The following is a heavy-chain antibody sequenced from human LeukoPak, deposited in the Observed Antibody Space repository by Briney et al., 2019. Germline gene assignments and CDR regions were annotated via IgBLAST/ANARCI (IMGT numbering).Heavy chain of an antibody. Sequence: ASVKVSCKASGGTFSSYAISWVRQAPGQGLEWMGGIIPIFGTASYAQKFQGRVTITADESTSTAYMELSSLRSEDTAVYYCARGAVGYFQHWGQGTLVTVSS. CDR1: GGTFSSYA. D-gene: IGHD1-26*01. V-gene: IGHV1-69*13. CDR2: IIPIFGTA. CDR3: ARGAVGYFQH. J-gene: IGHJ1*01.